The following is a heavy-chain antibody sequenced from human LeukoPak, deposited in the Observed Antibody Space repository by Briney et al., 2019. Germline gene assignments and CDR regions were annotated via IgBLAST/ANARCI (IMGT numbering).Heavy chain of an antibody. Sequence: GGSLRLSCAAPRFTFRTYGMNWVRQAPGRGLDWVSAISGNGGITYYADSVKGRFTISRDPSNNTLYLQMNSLTDEDTAVYYCAATVLYAITPLDALDIWGQGTMVTVSS. J-gene: IGHJ3*02. CDR1: RFTFRTYG. CDR3: AATVLYAITPLDALDI. V-gene: IGHV3-23*01. D-gene: IGHD2-8*01. CDR2: ISGNGGIT.